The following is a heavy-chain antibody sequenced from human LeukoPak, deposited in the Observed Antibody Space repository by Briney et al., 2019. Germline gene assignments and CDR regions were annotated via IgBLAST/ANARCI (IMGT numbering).Heavy chain of an antibody. Sequence: ASVTVSCKASGGTFINYGISWVRQAPGRGLEWMGIINPRDGITNYSQKFQGRVTMTKDTSTSTVYMELSGLRSEDTAVYYCARDLSLLDYYDSSGYNYFDPWGQGTLVTVSS. D-gene: IGHD3-22*01. CDR3: ARDLSLLDYYDSSGYNYFDP. J-gene: IGHJ5*02. CDR1: GGTFINYG. CDR2: INPRDGIT. V-gene: IGHV1-46*01.